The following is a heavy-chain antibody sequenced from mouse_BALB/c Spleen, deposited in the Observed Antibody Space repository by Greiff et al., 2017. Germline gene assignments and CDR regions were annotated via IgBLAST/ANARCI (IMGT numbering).Heavy chain of an antibody. D-gene: IGHD1-1*01. CDR3: AINYYGSSYGYAMDY. Sequence: EVQLVESGGGLVKPGGSLKLSCAASGFTFSSYAMSWVRQSPEKRLEWVAEISSGGSYTYYPDTVTGRFTISRDNAKNTLYLEMSSLRSEDTAMYYCAINYYGSSYGYAMDYWGQGTSVTVSS. J-gene: IGHJ4*01. CDR2: ISSGGSYT. CDR1: GFTFSSYA. V-gene: IGHV5-9-4*01.